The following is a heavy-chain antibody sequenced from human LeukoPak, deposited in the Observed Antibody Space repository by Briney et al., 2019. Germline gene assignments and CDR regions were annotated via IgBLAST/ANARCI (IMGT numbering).Heavy chain of an antibody. J-gene: IGHJ4*02. V-gene: IGHV1-2*06. D-gene: IGHD2-15*01. CDR1: GYTFTGYY. CDR2: INPNSGGT. CDR3: ARARNYCSGGSCYYFDY. Sequence: ASVKVSCKAPGYTFTGYYMHWVRQAPGQGLEWMGRINPNSGGTTYAQKFQGRVTMTRDTSISTAYMELSRLRSDDTAVYYCARARNYCSGGSCYYFDYWGQGTLVTVSS.